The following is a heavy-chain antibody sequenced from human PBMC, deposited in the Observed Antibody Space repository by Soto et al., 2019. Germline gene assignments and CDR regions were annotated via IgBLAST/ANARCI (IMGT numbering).Heavy chain of an antibody. CDR3: ARDLNSPPINYGMDF. Sequence: QVQLQESGTGLVEPSGTLSLTCAVSGGSVTRSNWWSWVRQPLGKGLQWIGEIYHSGSTNYIPSLKSRVTISDVKSKNQFSLKLCSVTASDTAVYYCARDLNSPPINYGMDFWGQGTTVNVSS. D-gene: IGHD1-20*01. J-gene: IGHJ6*02. CDR1: GGSVTRSNW. CDR2: IYHSGST. V-gene: IGHV4-4*02.